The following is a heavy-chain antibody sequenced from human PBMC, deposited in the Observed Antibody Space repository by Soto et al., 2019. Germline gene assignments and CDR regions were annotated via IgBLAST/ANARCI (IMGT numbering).Heavy chain of an antibody. CDR3: ARLPGIPEMAPLEEDT. J-gene: IGHJ5*02. CDR1: GFTLSLYT. CDR2: LGVSDDR. Sequence: VQLLESGGGLVKPGGSLKLSCAASGFTLSLYTINWVRQAPGKGLEWVSSLGVSDDRFYADSVKGRFTISRDNAKNSLYLEMHGLKPEAPAVYSCARLPGIPEMAPLEEDTWGQGPRVTSPQ. V-gene: IGHV3-21*01. D-gene: IGHD1-1*01.